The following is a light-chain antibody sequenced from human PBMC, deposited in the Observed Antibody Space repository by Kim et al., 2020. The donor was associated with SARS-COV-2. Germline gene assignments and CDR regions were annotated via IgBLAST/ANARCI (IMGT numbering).Light chain of an antibody. CDR2: GAS. Sequence: SPGERATPACRASQRISSSYLAWYQQKPGQAPRLLIYGASSRATGIPDRFSGSGSGTDFTLTISRLEPEDFAVYYCQQYGSSPWTFGRGTKVDIK. CDR1: QRISSSY. V-gene: IGKV3-20*01. J-gene: IGKJ1*01. CDR3: QQYGSSPWT.